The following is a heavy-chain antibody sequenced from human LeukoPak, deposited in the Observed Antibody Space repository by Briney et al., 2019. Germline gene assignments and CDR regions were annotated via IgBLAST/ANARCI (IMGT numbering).Heavy chain of an antibody. CDR3: ARPNYDLLTGYYPLLDV. V-gene: IGHV1-8*01. CDR1: GYTFTSYD. D-gene: IGHD3-9*01. Sequence: GASVKVSCKASGYTFTSYDINWVRQATGQGLEWMGWMNPNSGYTGYAQKFQGRVTMTRNTSISTAYMELSSLGSEDTAVYYCARPNYDLLTGYYPLLDVWGQGTTVTVSS. J-gene: IGHJ6*02. CDR2: MNPNSGYT.